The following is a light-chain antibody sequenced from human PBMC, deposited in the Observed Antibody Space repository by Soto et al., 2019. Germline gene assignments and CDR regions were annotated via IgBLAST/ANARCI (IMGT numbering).Light chain of an antibody. Sequence: EIVLTQSPGTLSLSPGERATLSCRASQTVSSTYLAWYQQKPGQAPRLLIYAASSRATGIPDRFSGSGSGTDFTLTISRLEPEDFAVYYCQQYVGSRKVTFGQGTRLEIK. CDR3: QQYVGSRKVT. J-gene: IGKJ5*01. CDR1: QTVSSTY. CDR2: AAS. V-gene: IGKV3-20*01.